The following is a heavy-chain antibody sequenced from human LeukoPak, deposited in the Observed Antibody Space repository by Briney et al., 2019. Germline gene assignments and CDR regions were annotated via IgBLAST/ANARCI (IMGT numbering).Heavy chain of an antibody. Sequence: GGSLRLSCAASGFTFSSYAMTWVRQAPGKGLQWVSAVSGSGAHTYYADSVKGRFTISRDNSKNTLYLQMNSLRAEDTAVYYCARERRSNWFDPWGQGTLVTVSS. V-gene: IGHV3-23*01. CDR3: ARERRSNWFDP. CDR1: GFTFSSYA. CDR2: VSGSGAHT. D-gene: IGHD1-1*01. J-gene: IGHJ5*02.